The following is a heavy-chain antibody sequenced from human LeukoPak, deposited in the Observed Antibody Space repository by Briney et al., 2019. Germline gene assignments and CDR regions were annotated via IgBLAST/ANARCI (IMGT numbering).Heavy chain of an antibody. V-gene: IGHV5-51*01. CDR1: GYNFNTYW. J-gene: IGHJ5*02. CDR3: ARSEGLYSGHFDP. CDR2: IYPGDSDT. Sequence: GESLKISCKTSGYNFNTYWIGWVRQKPGKGLEWMGIIYPGDSDTKYSPPFEGQVTISADKSINTAYLQWSSLKASDTAMYYCARSEGLYSGHFDPWGQGTLVTVSS. D-gene: IGHD1-26*01.